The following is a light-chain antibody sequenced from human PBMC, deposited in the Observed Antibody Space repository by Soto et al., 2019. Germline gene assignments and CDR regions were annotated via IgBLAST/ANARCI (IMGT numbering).Light chain of an antibody. CDR3: QQYGSSVLT. CDR2: GAS. J-gene: IGKJ4*01. Sequence: EIVLTQSPCTLSLSPGERATLSCRASQSVSSTFLAWYQQKPGQAPRLLIYGASSRATGIPGRFSGSGSGTVFTLTISRLEPEDFAVYYCQQYGSSVLTFGGGTKVEIK. CDR1: QSVSSTF. V-gene: IGKV3-20*01.